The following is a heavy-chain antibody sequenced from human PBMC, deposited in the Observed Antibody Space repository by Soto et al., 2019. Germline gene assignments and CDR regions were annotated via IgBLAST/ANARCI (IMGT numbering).Heavy chain of an antibody. Sequence: GASVKVSCKVSGYTLTELSMHWVRQAPGKGLEWMGGFDPEDGETIYAQKFQGRVTMTEDTSTDTAYMELSSLRSEDTAVYYCATAPPVWVATTRPPYYFDYWGQGTLVTVSS. CDR3: ATAPPVWVATTRPPYYFDY. CDR2: FDPEDGET. J-gene: IGHJ4*02. V-gene: IGHV1-24*01. D-gene: IGHD5-12*01. CDR1: GYTLTELS.